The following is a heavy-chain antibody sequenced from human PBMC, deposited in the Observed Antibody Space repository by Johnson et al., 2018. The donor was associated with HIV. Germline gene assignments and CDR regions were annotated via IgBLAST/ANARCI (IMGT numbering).Heavy chain of an antibody. D-gene: IGHD3-16*01. CDR3: ARGGSDAFDI. CDR2: ISPSGTTV. Sequence: QVQLVESGGGLVQPGGSLRLSCAASGFTFSDYYMSWIRQAPGKGLEWISYISPSGTTVYYADSVKGRFTISRDNAKKSLYVQMKSLRAADTALYYCARGGSDAFDIWGQGTMVTVSS. CDR1: GFTFSDYY. J-gene: IGHJ3*02. V-gene: IGHV3-11*04.